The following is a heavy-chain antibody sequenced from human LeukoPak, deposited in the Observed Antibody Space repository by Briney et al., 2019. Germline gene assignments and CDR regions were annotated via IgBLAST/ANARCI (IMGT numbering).Heavy chain of an antibody. CDR3: AGTWVVTAMVHAFDI. V-gene: IGHV1-69*06. D-gene: IGHD5-18*01. CDR1: GGTFSSYA. CDR2: IIPIFGTA. J-gene: IGHJ3*02. Sequence: EASVKLSCKASGGTFSSYAISWVRQAPGQGLEWMGGIIPIFGTANYAQKFQGRVTITADKSTRTAYMEMSSLRSEDTSVYYCAGTWVVTAMVHAFDISGDGTMVSASS.